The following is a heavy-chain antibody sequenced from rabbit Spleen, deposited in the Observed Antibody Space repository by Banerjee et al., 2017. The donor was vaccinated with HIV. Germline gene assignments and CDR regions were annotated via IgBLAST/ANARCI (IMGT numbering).Heavy chain of an antibody. Sequence: QSLEESGGDLVQPEGSLTLTCKASEFDFNSYYMCWVRQAPGKGLEWIACIWTSSGSTYYADWAKGRFTISRTSSTTVTLQMTSLTVADTATYFCARERDGTDGYGGLVYATEGMDLWGPGTLVTVS. CDR2: IWTSSGST. D-gene: IGHD3-1*01. CDR3: ARERDGTDGYGGLVYATEGMDL. J-gene: IGHJ6*01. V-gene: IGHV1S40*01. CDR1: EFDFNSYY.